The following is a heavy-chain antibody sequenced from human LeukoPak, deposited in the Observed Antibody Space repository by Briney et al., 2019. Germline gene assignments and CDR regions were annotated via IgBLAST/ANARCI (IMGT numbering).Heavy chain of an antibody. CDR2: MNPNSGNT. CDR1: GYTFTSYD. CDR3: ARVRSAVRAKGYYYYGMDV. Sequence: ASVTVSFTASGYTFTSYDINWVRQATGQGLAWMGWMNPNSGNTGYAQKFQGRVTMTRNTSISTAYMELSSLRSEDTAVYYCARVRSAVRAKGYYYYGMDVWGQGTTVTVSS. J-gene: IGHJ6*02. V-gene: IGHV1-8*01. D-gene: IGHD3-10*01.